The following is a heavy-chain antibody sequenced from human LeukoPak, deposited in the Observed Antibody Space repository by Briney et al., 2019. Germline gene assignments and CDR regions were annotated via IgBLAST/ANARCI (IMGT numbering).Heavy chain of an antibody. Sequence: PSETLSLTCTVSGGSISSSSYYWGWIRQPPGQGLEWIGSIYYSGSTYDNPSLNSRVTISEDTSKYQFSLKLSSVTAADTAVYYCAKGVIDWGQGTLVTVSS. CDR1: GGSISSSSYY. D-gene: IGHD3-16*02. CDR2: IYYSGST. CDR3: AKGVID. V-gene: IGHV4-39*01. J-gene: IGHJ4*02.